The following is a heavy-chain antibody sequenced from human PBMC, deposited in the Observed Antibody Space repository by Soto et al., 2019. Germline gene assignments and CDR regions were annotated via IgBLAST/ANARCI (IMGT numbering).Heavy chain of an antibody. J-gene: IGHJ4*02. CDR2: IYYSGST. CDR1: GGSVSSGSFY. V-gene: IGHV4-61*01. CDR3: ARGGVSPHDNSGFDC. D-gene: IGHD3-22*01. Sequence: SETLSLTCTVSGGSVSSGSFYWSWIRQPPGKGLEWIGYIYYSGSTNYNPSLKSRVTISVDTSKSQFSLTLNSVTAADTAVYHCARGGVSPHDNSGFDCWGQGTLVTVSS.